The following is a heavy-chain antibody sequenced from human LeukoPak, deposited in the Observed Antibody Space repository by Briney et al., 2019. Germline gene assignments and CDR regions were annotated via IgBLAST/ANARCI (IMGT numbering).Heavy chain of an antibody. J-gene: IGHJ5*02. D-gene: IGHD2-2*01. CDR3: AKRKRLLLCSSTSCPNHWFGP. Sequence: SETLSLTCAVYGGSFSGYYWSWIRQPPGKGLEWIGEINHSGSTNYNPSLKSRVTISVDTSKNQFSLKLSSVTAADTAVYYCAKRKRLLLCSSTSCPNHWFGPWGQGTLVTVSS. CDR1: GGSFSGYY. V-gene: IGHV4-34*01. CDR2: INHSGST.